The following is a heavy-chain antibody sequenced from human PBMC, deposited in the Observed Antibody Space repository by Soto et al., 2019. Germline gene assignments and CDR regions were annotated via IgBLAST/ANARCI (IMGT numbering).Heavy chain of an antibody. J-gene: IGHJ6*02. D-gene: IGHD3-22*01. CDR1: VFTFSSYA. CDR3: ARNPPYYYDSSGYGSYYYGMDV. V-gene: IGHV3-30-3*01. CDR2: LSYYGSNK. Sequence: QVQLVESGGGVVQPGRSLRLSCAASVFTFSSYAMHWVRQAPGKELERVAILSYYGSNKYYADSVKGRFTISSDNSKNTLYLQMNSLSAEDTAVYYCARNPPYYYDSSGYGSYYYGMDVWVQGTTVTVSS.